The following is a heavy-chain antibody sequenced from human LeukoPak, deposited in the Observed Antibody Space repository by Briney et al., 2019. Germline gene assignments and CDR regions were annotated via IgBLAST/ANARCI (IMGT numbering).Heavy chain of an antibody. D-gene: IGHD3/OR15-3a*01. Sequence: PSQTLSLTCATSGDSVSSNSAAWNWIRQSPSRGLEWLGRAYYRSKWYSDYAVSVESRIIINPDTSKNQFSLQLNSVTPEDTAVYYCARDSVMIYRYFDLWGRGTLVTVSS. CDR3: ARDSVMIYRYFDL. J-gene: IGHJ2*01. CDR2: AYYRSKWYS. V-gene: IGHV6-1*01. CDR1: GDSVSSNSAA.